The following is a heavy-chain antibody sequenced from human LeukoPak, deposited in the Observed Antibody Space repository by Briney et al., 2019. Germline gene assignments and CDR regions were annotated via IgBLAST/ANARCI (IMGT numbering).Heavy chain of an antibody. CDR3: ARLSDAKDAFDI. CDR2: ISSSSSTI. J-gene: IGHJ3*02. D-gene: IGHD2-2*01. Sequence: PGGSLRLSXAASGFTFSSYAMHWVRQAPGKGLEWVSYISSSSSTIYYADSVKGRFTISRDNAKNSLYLQMNSLRAEDTAVYYCARLSDAKDAFDIWGQRTMVTVSS. CDR1: GFTFSSYA. V-gene: IGHV3-48*01.